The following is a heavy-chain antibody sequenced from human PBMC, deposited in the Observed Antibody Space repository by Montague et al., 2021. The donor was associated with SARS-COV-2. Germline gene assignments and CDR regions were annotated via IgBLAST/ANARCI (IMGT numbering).Heavy chain of an antibody. D-gene: IGHD3-10*01. CDR3: ASGSYPSCCYYNRYYYGLDI. J-gene: IGHJ6*02. V-gene: IGHV4-34*01. CDR2: SNHSANT. CDR1: GGSLSGYY. Sequence: SETLSLTCAVYGGSLSGYYWSWIRQPPEKGLEWIGESNHSANTKXNPSLKSPVTISIDTSKNQFSLQMTSVTATDTATYYCASGSYPSCCYYNRYYYGLDIWGPGTTVTVSS.